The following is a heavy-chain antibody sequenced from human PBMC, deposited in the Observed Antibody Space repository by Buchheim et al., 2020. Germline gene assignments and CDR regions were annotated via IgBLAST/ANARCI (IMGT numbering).Heavy chain of an antibody. Sequence: QVQLQESGPGLVKPSETLSLTCTVSGGSISSYYWSWIRQPPGKGLEWIGYIYYSGSTNYNPSLKSRVTISVDTSKNQFSLKLSSVTAADTAVYYGAGRGGDCSGGSCYGGADYWGQGTL. D-gene: IGHD2-15*01. J-gene: IGHJ4*02. V-gene: IGHV4-59*01. CDR1: GGSISSYY. CDR2: IYYSGST. CDR3: AGRGGDCSGGSCYGGADY.